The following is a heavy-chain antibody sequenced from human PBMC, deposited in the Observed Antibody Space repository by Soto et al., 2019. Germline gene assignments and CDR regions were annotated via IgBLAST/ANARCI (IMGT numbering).Heavy chain of an antibody. CDR2: ISHLEST. D-gene: IGHD5-12*01. CDR3: ARGGGYDSFDY. CDR1: GASISYGGFS. J-gene: IGHJ4*02. V-gene: IGHV4-30-2*06. Sequence: SETLSLTCTVSGASISYGGFSWSWIRQSPGKGLEWIGYISHLESTYFHPSFKSRLTMSIDRTRNQFSLKLSSVTAADMAVYYCARGGGYDSFDYWGQGVLVTV.